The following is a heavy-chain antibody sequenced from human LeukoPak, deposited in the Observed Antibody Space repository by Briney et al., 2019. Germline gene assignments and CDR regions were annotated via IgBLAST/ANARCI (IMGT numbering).Heavy chain of an antibody. J-gene: IGHJ4*01. D-gene: IGHD6-19*01. Sequence: GGSLRLSCAGSGFSFSSYAMSWVRQAPGKGLEWVTVISGRGDNTYYADSVKGRFTISRDNSKKTLYLQMNSLRAEDTAVYYCAKVLPSSASSDYWGHGTLVTVSS. V-gene: IGHV3-23*01. CDR1: GFSFSSYA. CDR2: ISGRGDNT. CDR3: AKVLPSSASSDY.